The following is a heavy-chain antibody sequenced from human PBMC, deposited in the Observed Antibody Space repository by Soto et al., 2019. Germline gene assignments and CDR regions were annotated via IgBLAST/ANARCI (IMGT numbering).Heavy chain of an antibody. Sequence: PGGSLRLSCAASGFTFSSHSMNWVRQAPGKGLEWLSYINSGSTTIYYADSVKGRFTISRDNAKNSLYLQMNNLRAEDTAVYYCARAQWPRYYYFDYWGQGTLVTVSS. CDR1: GFTFSSHS. D-gene: IGHD6-19*01. V-gene: IGHV3-48*01. CDR3: ARAQWPRYYYFDY. CDR2: INSGSTTI. J-gene: IGHJ4*02.